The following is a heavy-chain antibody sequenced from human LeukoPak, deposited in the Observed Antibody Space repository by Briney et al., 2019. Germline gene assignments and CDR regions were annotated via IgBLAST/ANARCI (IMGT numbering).Heavy chain of an antibody. CDR1: GFTVSSNY. CDR2: IYSGGST. V-gene: IGHV3-53*05. CDR3: ARESRRQLPNYGMDV. D-gene: IGHD1-26*01. J-gene: IGHJ6*02. Sequence: PGGSLRLSCAASGFTVSSNYMSWVRQAPGKGLEWVSVIYSGGSTYYADSVKGRYSISRDNSKNTVYLQMNSLRAEDTAVYYCARESRRQLPNYGMDVWGQGTTVTVSS.